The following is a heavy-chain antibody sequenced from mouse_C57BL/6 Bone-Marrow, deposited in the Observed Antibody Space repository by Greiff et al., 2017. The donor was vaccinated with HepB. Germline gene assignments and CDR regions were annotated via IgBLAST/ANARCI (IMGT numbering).Heavy chain of an antibody. Sequence: VQLQQSGAEVVKPGASVKLSCKASGYTFTSYWMHWVKQRPGQGLEWIGMIHPNSGSTNYNEKFKSKATLTVDKSSSTAYMQLSSLTSEDSAVYYCARGRYYGLGGFDYWGQGTTLTVSS. J-gene: IGHJ2*01. CDR1: GYTFTSYW. D-gene: IGHD1-2*01. V-gene: IGHV1-64*01. CDR3: ARGRYYGLGGFDY. CDR2: IHPNSGST.